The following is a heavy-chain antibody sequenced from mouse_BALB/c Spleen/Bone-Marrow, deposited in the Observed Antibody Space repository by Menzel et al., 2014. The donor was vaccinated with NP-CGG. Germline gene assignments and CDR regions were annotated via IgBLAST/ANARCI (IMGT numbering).Heavy chain of an antibody. CDR2: INPSSGGT. J-gene: IGHJ4*01. CDR3: TRGRRDAMDY. V-gene: IGHV1S16*01. CDR1: GYTFTSYY. Sequence: QVQLQQSGAELVKPGASVKLSCKASGYTFTSYYMYWVKQRPGQGLEWIGEINPSSGGTNFNEKFKSKATLTVDKSSSTAYMQLSSLTSEDSAVYCCTRGRRDAMDYWGQGTSVTVSS.